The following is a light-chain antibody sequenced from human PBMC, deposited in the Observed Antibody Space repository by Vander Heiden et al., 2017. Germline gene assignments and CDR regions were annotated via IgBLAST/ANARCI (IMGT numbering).Light chain of an antibody. CDR2: GTS. CDR1: QSVRSSH. Sequence: EIVLTQSPGTLSLSPGERAPLSCRASQSVRSSHLAWYQQKPGQAPRLLIYGTSSRATGIPDRFSGSGSGTDFTLTISRLEPEDFAVYYCQQYDSPPRTFGQGTKLENK. J-gene: IGKJ2*01. CDR3: QQYDSPPRT. V-gene: IGKV3-20*01.